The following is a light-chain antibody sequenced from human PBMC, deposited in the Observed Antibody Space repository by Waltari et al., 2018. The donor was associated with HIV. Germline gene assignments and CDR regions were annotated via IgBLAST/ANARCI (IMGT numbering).Light chain of an antibody. CDR2: KTN. J-gene: IGLJ2*01. Sequence: QSVLTQPPSASGTPGQRVPISCSGDRTNIGSNFVYWSHQLPGTAPKLLISKTNQRPSGVPDRFAGSKSGSSASLTISGLRSEDEAVYYCASWDDILSSVIFGGGTKVTVL. CDR1: RTNIGSNF. CDR3: ASWDDILSSVI. V-gene: IGLV1-47*01.